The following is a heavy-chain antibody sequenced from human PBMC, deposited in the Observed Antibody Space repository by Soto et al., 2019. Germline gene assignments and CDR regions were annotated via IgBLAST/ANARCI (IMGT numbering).Heavy chain of an antibody. Sequence: GGSLRLSCAASGFTFSTYSMNWVRQAPGKGLEWVSSISSSSSYIYYADSVKGRFTISRDNSKNTLYLHMNSLRAEDTAVYYCARDPLSIAVAGTSWGQGTLVTVS. CDR3: ARDPLSIAVAGTS. D-gene: IGHD6-19*01. CDR2: ISSSSSYI. J-gene: IGHJ5*02. V-gene: IGHV3-21*01. CDR1: GFTFSTYS.